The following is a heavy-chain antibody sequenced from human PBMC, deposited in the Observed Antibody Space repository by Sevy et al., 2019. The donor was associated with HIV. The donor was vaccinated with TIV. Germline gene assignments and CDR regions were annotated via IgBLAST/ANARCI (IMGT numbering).Heavy chain of an antibody. Sequence: GGSLRLSCAASGFIFSNYNMNWVRQAPGKGLEWVSSISSSSNDIYYADSVKGRFTISRDNAKNSLYLQMNSLRAEDTAVYYCARPYGSGSWEAFDIWGQGTMVTVSS. D-gene: IGHD3-10*01. CDR1: GFIFSNYN. V-gene: IGHV3-21*01. CDR3: ARPYGSGSWEAFDI. J-gene: IGHJ3*02. CDR2: ISSSSNDI.